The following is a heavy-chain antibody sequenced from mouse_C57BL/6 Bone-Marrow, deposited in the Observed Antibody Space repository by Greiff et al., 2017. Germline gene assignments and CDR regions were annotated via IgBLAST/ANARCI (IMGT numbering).Heavy chain of an antibody. V-gene: IGHV14-4*01. CDR2: IDPENGDN. CDR1: GFNIKDDY. Sequence: EVQLQQSGAELVRPGASVKLSCTASGFNIKDDYMHWVKQRPEQGLEWIGWIDPENGDNENASKFQGKGNITTDTSSNKAYLQLRSLTSEDTAVYFCSPDAYWGRGTTLTVSS. CDR3: SPDAY. J-gene: IGHJ2*01.